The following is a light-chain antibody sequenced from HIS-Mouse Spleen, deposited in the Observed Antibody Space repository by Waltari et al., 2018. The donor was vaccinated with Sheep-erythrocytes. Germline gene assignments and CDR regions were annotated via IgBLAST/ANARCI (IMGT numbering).Light chain of an antibody. CDR1: SSDVGGYNY. Sequence: QSALTQPRSVSGSPGQSVTISCTGTSSDVGGYNYVSWYQQHPGKAPNLMIYDVSKRPSGVPDRFSGSKSGNTPSLTISGLQAEDEADYYCCSYAGSSTWVFGGGTKLTVL. CDR2: DVS. CDR3: CSYAGSSTWV. V-gene: IGLV2-11*01. J-gene: IGLJ3*02.